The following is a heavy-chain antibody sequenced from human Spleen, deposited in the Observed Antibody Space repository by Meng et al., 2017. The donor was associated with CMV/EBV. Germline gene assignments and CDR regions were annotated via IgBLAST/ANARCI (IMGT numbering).Heavy chain of an antibody. Sequence: ASVKVSCKASGYKFIDYHMHWVRQAPGQGLQCMGWSNPNSGGAKYAQKFQGGVTMTRATAVSTDYMELRRLRSDDTAVYYCAREGKVDSSSNFYAMDVWGQGTTVTVSS. D-gene: IGHD6-6*01. CDR2: SNPNSGGA. J-gene: IGHJ6*02. CDR3: AREGKVDSSSNFYAMDV. CDR1: GYKFIDYH. V-gene: IGHV1-2*02.